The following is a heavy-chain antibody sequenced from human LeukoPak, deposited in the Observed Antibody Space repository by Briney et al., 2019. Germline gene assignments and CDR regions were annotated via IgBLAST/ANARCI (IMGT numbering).Heavy chain of an antibody. CDR1: GGSFSGYY. D-gene: IGHD6-13*01. CDR2: INHSGST. V-gene: IGHV4-34*01. Sequence: SETLSLTCAVSGGSFSGYYWSWIRHPPGKGLEWIGEINHSGSTNYNPSLKSRVTISVDTSKNQFSLKLSSVTAADTAVYYCARRPQQLVSWFDPWGQGTLVTVSS. J-gene: IGHJ5*02. CDR3: ARRPQQLVSWFDP.